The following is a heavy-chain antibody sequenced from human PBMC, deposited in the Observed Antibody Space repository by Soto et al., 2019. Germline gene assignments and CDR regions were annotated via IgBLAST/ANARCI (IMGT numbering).Heavy chain of an antibody. CDR2: ISAYNGNT. CDR3: ARKRINYYDSRRLDY. Sequence: GASVKVSCKASGYTFTSYGISWVRQAPGQGLEWMGWISAYNGNTNYAQKLQGRVTMTTDTSTSTAYMELRSLRSDDTAVYYCARKRINYYDSRRLDYWGQGTLVTVSS. D-gene: IGHD3-22*01. J-gene: IGHJ4*02. V-gene: IGHV1-18*04. CDR1: GYTFTSYG.